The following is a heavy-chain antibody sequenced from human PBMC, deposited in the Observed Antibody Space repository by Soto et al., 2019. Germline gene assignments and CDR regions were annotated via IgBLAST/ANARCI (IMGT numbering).Heavy chain of an antibody. CDR2: IVVGSGNT. V-gene: IGHV1-58*01. J-gene: IGHJ6*02. D-gene: IGHD3-10*01. CDR3: AVDATTMVRGVIIGYYYGMDV. CDR1: GFTFTSSA. Sequence: ASVKVSCKASGFTFTSSAVQWVRQARGQRLEWIGWIVVGSGNTNYAQKFQERVTITRDMSTSTAYMELSSLRSEDTAVYYCAVDATTMVRGVIIGYYYGMDVWGQGTTVTV.